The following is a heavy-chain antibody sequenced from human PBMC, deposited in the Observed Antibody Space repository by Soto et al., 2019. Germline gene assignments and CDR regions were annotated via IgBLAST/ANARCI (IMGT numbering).Heavy chain of an antibody. CDR2: IYYNGRT. V-gene: IGHV4-59*01. CDR3: ARDGSGYEFWSGPYVFDY. J-gene: IGHJ4*02. Sequence: SETLSLTCTVSGGSISTDYWSWIRQPPGKGLKWIGYIYYNGRTNYNPSLESRVTISLDTSKSQSSLKLSSVSAADTAVYYCARDGSGYEFWSGPYVFDYWGPGTLVTVAS. CDR1: GGSISTDY. D-gene: IGHD3-3*01.